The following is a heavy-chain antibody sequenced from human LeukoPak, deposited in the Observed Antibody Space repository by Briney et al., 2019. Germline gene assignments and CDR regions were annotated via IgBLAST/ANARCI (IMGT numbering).Heavy chain of an antibody. V-gene: IGHV1-18*01. CDR3: ARMYCSSTSCYSSYYYGMDV. D-gene: IGHD2-2*01. J-gene: IGHJ6*02. Sequence: GASVKVSCKASGYTFTSYGISWVRQAPGQGLGWMGWISAYNGNTNYAQKLQGRVTMTTDTSTSTAYMELRSLRSDDTAVYYCARMYCSSTSCYSSYYYGMDVWGQGTTVTVSS. CDR1: GYTFTSYG. CDR2: ISAYNGNT.